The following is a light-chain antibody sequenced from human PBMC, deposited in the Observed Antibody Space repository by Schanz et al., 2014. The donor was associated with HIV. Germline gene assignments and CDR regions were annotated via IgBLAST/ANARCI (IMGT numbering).Light chain of an antibody. Sequence: DIVLTQSPGTLSLSPGERATLSCRASQNVRSNYLAWYQQKPGQAPRLLIYGASIMATGIPDRFSGSGSGTDFTLTISRLEPEDFAVYYCQQFGSSFGPGTKVDIK. J-gene: IGKJ3*01. CDR3: QQFGSS. CDR1: QNVRSNY. CDR2: GAS. V-gene: IGKV3-20*01.